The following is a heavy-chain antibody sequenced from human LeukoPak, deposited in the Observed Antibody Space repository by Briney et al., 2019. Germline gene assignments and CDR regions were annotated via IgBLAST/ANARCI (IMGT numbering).Heavy chain of an antibody. V-gene: IGHV3-33*01. J-gene: IGHJ6*02. CDR1: GFIFSHYG. CDR3: ASARVAVAGYYYYGMDV. CDR2: IWSDGRNT. D-gene: IGHD6-19*01. Sequence: GGSLRLSCTASGFIFSHYGMHWVRQAPGKGLEWAAVIWSDGRNTYYADSVKGRFTISRDNSKSTLYLQMNSLRAEDTAVYYCASARVAVAGYYYYGMDVWGQGTTVTVSS.